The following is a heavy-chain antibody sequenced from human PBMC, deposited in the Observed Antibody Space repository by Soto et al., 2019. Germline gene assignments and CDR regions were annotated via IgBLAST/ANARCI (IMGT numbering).Heavy chain of an antibody. CDR3: ARGGSVWKALNYFDA. D-gene: IGHD6-19*01. J-gene: IGHJ5*02. CDR2: NNYRADT. Sequence: QVQLQESGPGLVNPSQTLSLTCTVSGGSIDINGYSWTWIRQRPGGGLEWLGCNNYRADTYYTPPLKCRITISLDTSQNQFSLWVTSVTAADTGMYYCARGGSVWKALNYFDAWGQGILVPVSS. V-gene: IGHV4-31*03. CDR1: GGSIDINGYS.